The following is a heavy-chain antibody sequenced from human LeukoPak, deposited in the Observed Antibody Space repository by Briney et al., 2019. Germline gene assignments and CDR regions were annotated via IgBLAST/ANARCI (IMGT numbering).Heavy chain of an antibody. CDR1: GYTFTGYY. CDR3: ARDLAVSNWNYEFDY. V-gene: IGHV1-2*02. J-gene: IGHJ4*02. D-gene: IGHD1-7*01. CDR2: INPNSGGT. Sequence: GASVKVSCKASGYTFTGYYMHWVRQAPGQGLEWMGWINPNSGGTNYAQKFQGRVTMTRDTSISTAYMELSRLRSDDTAVYYCARDLAVSNWNYEFDYWGQGTLVTVSS.